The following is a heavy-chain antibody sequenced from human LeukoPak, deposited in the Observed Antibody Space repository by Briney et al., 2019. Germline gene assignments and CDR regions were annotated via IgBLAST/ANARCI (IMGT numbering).Heavy chain of an antibody. V-gene: IGHV3-30-3*01. Sequence: GGSLRLSCAASGFTFSSYAMHWVRQAPGKGLEWVAVISYDGSNKYYADSVKGRFTISRDNSKNTLYLQMNSLRAEDTAVYYCAKQRLDPYYFDYWGQGTLVTVSS. CDR1: GFTFSSYA. J-gene: IGHJ4*02. CDR3: AKQRLDPYYFDY. D-gene: IGHD6-25*01. CDR2: ISYDGSNK.